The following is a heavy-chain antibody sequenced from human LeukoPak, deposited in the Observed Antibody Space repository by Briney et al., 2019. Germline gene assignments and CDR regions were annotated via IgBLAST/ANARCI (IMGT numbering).Heavy chain of an antibody. CDR1: GGSINSGGCY. Sequence: SETLSLTCTVSGGSINSGGCYWSWIRQPPGKGLEWIGEINHSGSTNYNPSLKSRVTISVDTSKNQFSLKLSSVTAADTAVYYCARRDSGSYVEYWGQGTLVTVSS. CDR2: INHSGST. J-gene: IGHJ4*02. V-gene: IGHV4-34*01. CDR3: ARRDSGSYVEY. D-gene: IGHD1-26*01.